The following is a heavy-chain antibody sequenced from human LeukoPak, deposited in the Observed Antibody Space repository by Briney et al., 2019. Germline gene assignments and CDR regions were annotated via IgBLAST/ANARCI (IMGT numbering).Heavy chain of an antibody. Sequence: GGSLRLSCAASGFTFSTSWMTWVRQAPGKGLEWVVNIKQDGREKYYVDSVKGRFTISRDNTKNSLYLQMNGLRAEDTAVYYCVRHQGTTFDYWGQGNLVTVSS. CDR2: IKQDGREK. D-gene: IGHD1-1*01. CDR3: VRHQGTTFDY. V-gene: IGHV3-7*01. CDR1: GFTFSTSW. J-gene: IGHJ4*02.